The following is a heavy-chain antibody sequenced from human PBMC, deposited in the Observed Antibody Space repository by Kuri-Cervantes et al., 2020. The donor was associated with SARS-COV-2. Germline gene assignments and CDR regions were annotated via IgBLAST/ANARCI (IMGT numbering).Heavy chain of an antibody. Sequence: GSLRLSCTVSGGSISSYYWSWIRQPAGKGLEWIGRIYTSGSTNHNPSLKSRVTISVDTSKNQFSLKLSSVTAADTAVYYCARVGAVVPAATYYFDYWGQGTLVTVSS. CDR3: ARVGAVVPAATYYFDY. CDR2: IYTSGST. CDR1: GGSISSYY. D-gene: IGHD2-2*01. J-gene: IGHJ4*02. V-gene: IGHV4-4*07.